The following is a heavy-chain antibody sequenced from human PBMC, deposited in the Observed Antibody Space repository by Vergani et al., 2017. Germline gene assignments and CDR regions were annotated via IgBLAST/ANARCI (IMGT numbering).Heavy chain of an antibody. CDR1: GFSLSTSGMC. CDR2: IDWDDDK. V-gene: IGHV2-70*15. D-gene: IGHD3-16*02. J-gene: IGHJ6*02. CDR3: ACVISARHKYDAYYTYDLDG. Sequence: QVTLRESGPALVKHTQTLTLTCTFSGFSLSTSGMCVSWIRQPPGKALEWLARIDWDDDKYYSTSLRTRLTISKDTSENQVVLTMTNLDPVDTATYYCACVISARHKYDAYYTYDLDGQRQGTTVTVAS.